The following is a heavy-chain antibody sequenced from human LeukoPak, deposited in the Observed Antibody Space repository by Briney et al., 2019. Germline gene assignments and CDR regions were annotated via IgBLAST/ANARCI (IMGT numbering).Heavy chain of an antibody. J-gene: IGHJ3*02. CDR2: INTKTGNP. CDR1: GYTFTSYA. D-gene: IGHD6-19*01. V-gene: IGHV7-4-1*02. Sequence: ASVKVSCKASGYTFTSYAMNWVRQAPGQGLEWMGWINTKTGNPTYAQGFTGRFVFSLDTSVSTAYLQISSLKAEDTAVYYCARLQSIAVAGTVAFDIWGQGTMVTVSS. CDR3: ARLQSIAVAGTVAFDI.